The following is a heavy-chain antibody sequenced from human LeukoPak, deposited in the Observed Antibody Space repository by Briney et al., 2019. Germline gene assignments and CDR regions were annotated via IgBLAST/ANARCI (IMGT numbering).Heavy chain of an antibody. CDR3: ARRTLTIRIFDI. Sequence: ASVKVSCKASGYTFTSYDINWVRQATGQGFEWMGWMNPNSGNTGYAQKFQGRVTITRNISISTAYMELSSLRSEDTAVYYCARRTLTIRIFDIWGQGTMVTVSS. CDR2: MNPNSGNT. D-gene: IGHD3-3*01. V-gene: IGHV1-8*03. CDR1: GYTFTSYD. J-gene: IGHJ3*02.